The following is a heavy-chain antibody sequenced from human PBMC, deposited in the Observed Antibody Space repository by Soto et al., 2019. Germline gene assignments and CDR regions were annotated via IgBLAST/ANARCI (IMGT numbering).Heavy chain of an antibody. CDR2: ISAYNGNT. Sequence: SVKVSCKASGYTFTCYGISWVRQAPVQGLEWMGWISAYNGNTNYAQKLQGRVTMTTDTSTSTAYMELRSLRSDDTAVYYCARDGGYDFWSGYYSSAYGMDVWGQGTTVTVSS. J-gene: IGHJ6*02. CDR1: GYTFTCYG. V-gene: IGHV1-18*04. CDR3: ARDGGYDFWSGYYSSAYGMDV. D-gene: IGHD3-3*01.